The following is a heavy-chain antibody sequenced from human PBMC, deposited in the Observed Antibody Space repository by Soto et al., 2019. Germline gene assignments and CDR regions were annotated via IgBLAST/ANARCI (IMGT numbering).Heavy chain of an antibody. D-gene: IGHD1-1*01. CDR3: AREPLCAGTCYEKWFDP. J-gene: IGHJ5*02. CDR1: GYTFTSYG. V-gene: IGHV1-3*01. Sequence: ASVKVSCKASGYTFTSYGLHWVRQAPGQSLEWMGWINVGNGNTEYSQKFQDRVTITRDTSATTAYMEMRPLRSEAPAMYFCAREPLCAGTCYEKWFDPWGQGTLVAVSS. CDR2: INVGNGNT.